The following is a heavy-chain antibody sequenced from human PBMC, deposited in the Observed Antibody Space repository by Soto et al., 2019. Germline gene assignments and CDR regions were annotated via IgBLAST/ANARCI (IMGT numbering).Heavy chain of an antibody. J-gene: IGHJ6*02. Sequence: QSGGSLRLSCAASGFTFDDYAMHWVRQAPGKGLEWVSGISWNSGSIGYADSVKGRFTISRDNAKNSLYLQMNSLRAEDTALYYCAKVLYDSSGSDYYGMDVWGQGTTVTVSS. CDR2: ISWNSGSI. V-gene: IGHV3-9*01. CDR1: GFTFDDYA. D-gene: IGHD3-22*01. CDR3: AKVLYDSSGSDYYGMDV.